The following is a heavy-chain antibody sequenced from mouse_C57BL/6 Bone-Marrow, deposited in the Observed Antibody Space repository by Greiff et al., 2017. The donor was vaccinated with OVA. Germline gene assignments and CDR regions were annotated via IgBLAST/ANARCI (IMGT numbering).Heavy chain of an antibody. CDR2: ISSGGSYT. J-gene: IGHJ2*01. CDR3: ARHEGLHFDY. D-gene: IGHD3-3*01. V-gene: IGHV5-6*01. Sequence: EVQVVESGGDLVKPGGSLKLSCAASGFTFSSYGMSWVRQTPDKRLEWVATISSGGSYTYYPDSVKGRFTISRDNAKNTLYLQMSSLKSEDTAMYYCARHEGLHFDYWGQGTTLTVSS. CDR1: GFTFSSYG.